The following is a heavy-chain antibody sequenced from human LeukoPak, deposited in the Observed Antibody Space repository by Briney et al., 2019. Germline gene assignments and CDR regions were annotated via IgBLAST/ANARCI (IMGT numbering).Heavy chain of an antibody. J-gene: IGHJ3*02. CDR2: IKQDGSEK. V-gene: IGHV3-7*03. D-gene: IGHD6-13*01. CDR1: GFTFSSYG. CDR3: ASIYGIEQLVRREYGAFDI. Sequence: GGSLRLSCAASGFTFSSYGMSWVRQAPGKGLEWVANIKQDGSEKYYVDSVKGRFTISRDNAKNSLYLQMNSLRAEDTAVYYCASIYGIEQLVRREYGAFDIWGQGTMVTVSS.